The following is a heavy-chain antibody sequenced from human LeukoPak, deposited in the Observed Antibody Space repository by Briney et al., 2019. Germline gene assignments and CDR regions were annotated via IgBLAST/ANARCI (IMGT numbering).Heavy chain of an antibody. CDR2: INPNIGGT. J-gene: IGHJ6*02. Sequence: ASVKVSCKASGYTFTGYYMHWVRQAPGQGLEWMGWINPNIGGTNYAQKFQGRVTMTRDTSISTAYMELSRLRSDDTAVYYCARTLVVPAAKYYYYGMDVWGQGTTVTVSS. V-gene: IGHV1-2*02. CDR3: ARTLVVPAAKYYYYGMDV. CDR1: GYTFTGYY. D-gene: IGHD2-2*01.